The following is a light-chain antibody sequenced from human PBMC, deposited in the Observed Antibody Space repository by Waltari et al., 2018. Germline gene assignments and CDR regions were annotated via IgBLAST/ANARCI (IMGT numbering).Light chain of an antibody. Sequence: EIWLTQSPATLSFSPGEIATLSSRASQSVSSYLAWYQQKPGRAPRLLIYDASNRATGIPARFSGSGSGKDFTLNISSLEPEDFAVYYCQQRSNWPPVFGGGTKVEIK. J-gene: IGKJ4*01. V-gene: IGKV3-11*01. CDR2: DAS. CDR1: QSVSSY. CDR3: QQRSNWPPV.